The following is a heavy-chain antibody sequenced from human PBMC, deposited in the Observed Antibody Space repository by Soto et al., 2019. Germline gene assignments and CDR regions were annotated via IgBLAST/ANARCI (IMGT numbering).Heavy chain of an antibody. CDR2: IWYDGSNK. CDR1: GFTFSSYG. D-gene: IGHD5-12*01. CDR3: ARGFGDGYESHYFDY. J-gene: IGHJ4*02. V-gene: IGHV3-33*01. Sequence: QVQLVESGGGVVQPGRSLRLSCAASGFTFSSYGMHWVRQAPGKGLEWVAVIWYDGSNKYYADSVKGRFTISRDNSKNTLYLQMNSLRAEDTAVYYCARGFGDGYESHYFDYWGQGTLVTVSS.